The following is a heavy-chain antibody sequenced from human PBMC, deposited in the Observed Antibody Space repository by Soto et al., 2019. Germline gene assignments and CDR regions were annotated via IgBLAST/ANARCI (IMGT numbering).Heavy chain of an antibody. Sequence: SETLSLTCAVSGYSISSSNWWGWIRQPPGKGLEWIGYIYYSGSTYYNPSLKSRVTMSVDTSKNQFFLKLSSVTAVDTAVYYCARSSSGSYYSYYYYMDVWGKGTTVTVSS. J-gene: IGHJ6*03. D-gene: IGHD3-10*01. CDR1: GYSISSSNW. CDR2: IYYSGST. V-gene: IGHV4-28*01. CDR3: ARSSSGSYYSYYYYMDV.